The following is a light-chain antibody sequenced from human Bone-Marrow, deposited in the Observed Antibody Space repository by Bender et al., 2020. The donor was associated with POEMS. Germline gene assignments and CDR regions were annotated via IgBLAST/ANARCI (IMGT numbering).Light chain of an antibody. CDR3: CSYAGSSTFYV. CDR1: RSDVGSYNL. CDR2: EVF. Sequence: QPALTQPASVSGSPGQSITISCTGGRSDVGSYNLVSWYQHHPGKAPKLMIYEVFKRPSGVSNRFSGSKSGNTASLTISGLQAEDEADYYCCSYAGSSTFYVFGTGTKVTVL. V-gene: IGLV2-23*02. J-gene: IGLJ1*01.